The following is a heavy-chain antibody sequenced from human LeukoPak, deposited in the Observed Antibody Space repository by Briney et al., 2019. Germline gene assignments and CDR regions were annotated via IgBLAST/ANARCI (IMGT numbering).Heavy chain of an antibody. CDR3: ARGRRVGATGRGDFDI. CDR1: GYTFTGYY. V-gene: IGHV1-2*06. D-gene: IGHD1-26*01. J-gene: IGHJ3*02. CDR2: INPNSGGT. Sequence: ASVKVSCKASGYTFTGYYMHWVRQAPGQGLEWMGRINPNSGGTNYAQKFQGRVTMTRDMSISTAYMELSRLRSDDTAVYYCARGRRVGATGRGDFDIWGQGTMVTVSS.